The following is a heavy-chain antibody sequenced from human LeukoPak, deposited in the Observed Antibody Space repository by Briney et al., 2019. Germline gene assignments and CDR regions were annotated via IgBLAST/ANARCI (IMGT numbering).Heavy chain of an antibody. CDR3: ARVYSYYDTNDY. Sequence: ASVKVSCKASGKTFTDFYIHWVRQAPGQGLEWMGWINPKSAGINYAQKFQGRVTMTRDTSISTAYMELSRLRSDDTAVYYCARVYSYYDTNDYWGQGTLVTVSS. V-gene: IGHV1-2*02. CDR1: GKTFTDFY. D-gene: IGHD3-22*01. CDR2: INPKSAGI. J-gene: IGHJ4*02.